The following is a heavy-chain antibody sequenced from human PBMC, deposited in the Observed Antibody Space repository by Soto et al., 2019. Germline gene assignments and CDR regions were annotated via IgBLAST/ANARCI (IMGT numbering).Heavy chain of an antibody. V-gene: IGHV3-23*01. CDR2: ILVDGRT. CDR1: GFICSSYD. CDR3: AKATATGGGAFDI. Sequence: GGSLRLSCAASGFICSSYDMSWVRQAPGKGLEWVSTILVDGRTFYVDSVKGRFTISRDSSQNTVYLQMNSLTVGDTALYYCAKATATGGGAFDICGQGTMVTV. D-gene: IGHD2-8*02. J-gene: IGHJ3*02.